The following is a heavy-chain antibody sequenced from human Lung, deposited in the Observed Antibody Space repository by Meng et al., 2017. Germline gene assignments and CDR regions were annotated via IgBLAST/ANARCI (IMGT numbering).Heavy chain of an antibody. Sequence: QVQLVQSGAEVKKPGSSVKVACKASAVTVSRYSFSWVRQAPGQGLEWMGRIIPILERANYAQKFQGRVTITADISTTTAYMEMRSLRSEDTAVYYCAGAMGNYVPATNEWTPSYFDYWGRGTLVTVSS. CDR1: AVTVSRYS. CDR3: AGAMGNYVPATNEWTPSYFDY. D-gene: IGHD3-16*01. CDR2: IIPILERA. V-gene: IGHV1-69*02. J-gene: IGHJ4*02.